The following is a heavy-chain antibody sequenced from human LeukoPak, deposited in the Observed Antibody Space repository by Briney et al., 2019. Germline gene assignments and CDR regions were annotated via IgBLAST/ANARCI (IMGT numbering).Heavy chain of an antibody. CDR2: IFHTGST. D-gene: IGHD6-13*01. CDR1: GGSLSNHY. Sequence: PSETLSLTCTVSGGSLSNHYWNWIRHPAGTGLEYIGRIFHTGSTNYNPSLKSRVTMSVDTSNNQFSLNLTSVTAADTAVYYCARAPGSSSWPGAFDYWGQGTLVTVSS. CDR3: ARAPGSSSWPGAFDY. J-gene: IGHJ4*02. V-gene: IGHV4-4*07.